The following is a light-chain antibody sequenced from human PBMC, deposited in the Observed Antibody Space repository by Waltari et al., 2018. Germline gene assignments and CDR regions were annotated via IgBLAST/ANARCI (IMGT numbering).Light chain of an antibody. J-gene: IGKJ1*01. CDR2: AAS. Sequence: DIQMTQSPSSLSPSVGDRVTITCRASHSIDIYLNWFQQKPGKAPKLLIYAASSLRSGVPSRFSGSGSGTDFTLIISSLQPEDFATYYCQQSVSTVRTFGQGTRVEVK. CDR1: HSIDIY. CDR3: QQSVSTVRT. V-gene: IGKV1-39*01.